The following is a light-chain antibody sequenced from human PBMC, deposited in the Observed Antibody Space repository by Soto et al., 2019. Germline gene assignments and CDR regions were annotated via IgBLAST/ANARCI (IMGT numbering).Light chain of an antibody. Sequence: QMTQSLSNVSVSVSAIVTMTCRASQSVSSWLAWYQQKPGKAPKLLIYKASSLESGVPSRFSGSGSGTEFALTISSLQPDDFATYYCQQYNSYSVTFGPGTKVDI. CDR3: QQYNSYSVT. CDR2: KAS. V-gene: IGKV1-5*03. J-gene: IGKJ3*01. CDR1: QSVSSW.